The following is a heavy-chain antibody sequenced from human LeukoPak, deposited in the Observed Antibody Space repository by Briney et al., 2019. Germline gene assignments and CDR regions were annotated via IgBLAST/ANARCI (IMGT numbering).Heavy chain of an antibody. V-gene: IGHV1-3*01. CDR2: INAGNGNT. CDR3: ARRPLPGSSSPIDY. J-gene: IGHJ4*02. CDR1: GYTFTSYA. Sequence: GASVKVSCKASGYTFTSYAMHWVRQAPGQRLEWMGWINAGNGNTKYSQKFQGRVTITRDTSASTAYMELSSLRSEDTAVYYCARRPLPGSSSPIDYWGQGTLVTVSP. D-gene: IGHD6-13*01.